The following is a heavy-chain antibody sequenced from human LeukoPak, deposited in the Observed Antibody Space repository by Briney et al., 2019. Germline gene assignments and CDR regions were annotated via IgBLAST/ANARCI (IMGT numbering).Heavy chain of an antibody. V-gene: IGHV3-30-3*01. J-gene: IGHJ1*01. CDR3: ARPGAPYDSSGYGDFQH. Sequence: PGRSLRLSCAASGFTFSSYAMHWVRQAPGKGLEWVAVISYDGSNKYYADSVKGRFTISRDNSKNTLYLQINSLRAEDTAVYYCARPGAPYDSSGYGDFQHWGQGTLVTVSS. D-gene: IGHD3-22*01. CDR2: ISYDGSNK. CDR1: GFTFSSYA.